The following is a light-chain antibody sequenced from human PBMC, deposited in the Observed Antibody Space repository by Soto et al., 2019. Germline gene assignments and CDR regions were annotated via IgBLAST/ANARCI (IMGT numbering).Light chain of an antibody. CDR2: EVS. CDR3: SSYTSSSTPYVV. CDR1: SSDVGGYNY. V-gene: IGLV2-14*01. J-gene: IGLJ2*01. Sequence: QSALTQPASVSGSPGQSITISCTGTSSDVGGYNYVSWYQQHPGKAPKLMIYEVSNRPSGVSNRFSGSKSGNTASLTISGLQAEDEADYYCSSYTSSSTPYVVFGGETKLTVL.